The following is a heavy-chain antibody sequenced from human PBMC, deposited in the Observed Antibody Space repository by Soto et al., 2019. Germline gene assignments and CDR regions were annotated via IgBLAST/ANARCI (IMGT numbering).Heavy chain of an antibody. V-gene: IGHV4-61*01. CDR3: ARDGGYGDSTDY. J-gene: IGHJ4*02. Sequence: QVQLQESGPGLVKPSETLSLTCTVSGGSVSSVSYYWSWIRQPPVKGLEWIGYIYYSGSTNYNPSLKSRVTLSVDTSKNQFSLKLSSVTAADTAVYYCARDGGYGDSTDYWGQGTLVTVSS. CDR1: GGSVSSVSYY. CDR2: IYYSGST. D-gene: IGHD4-17*01.